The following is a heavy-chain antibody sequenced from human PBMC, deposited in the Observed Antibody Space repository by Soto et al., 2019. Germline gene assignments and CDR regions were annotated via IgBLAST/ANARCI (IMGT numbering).Heavy chain of an antibody. CDR3: AGSGWYATYNWFDP. CDR1: GGTFSSYA. Sequence: SVKVSCKASGGTFSSYAIRWVRQAPGQGLEWMGGIIPIFGTANYAQKFQGRVTITADESTSTAYMELSSLRSEDTAVYYCAGSGWYATYNWFDPWGQGTLVTVSS. V-gene: IGHV1-69*13. D-gene: IGHD6-19*01. J-gene: IGHJ5*02. CDR2: IIPIFGTA.